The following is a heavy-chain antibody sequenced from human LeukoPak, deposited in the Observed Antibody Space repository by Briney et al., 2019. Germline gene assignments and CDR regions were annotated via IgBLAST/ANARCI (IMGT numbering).Heavy chain of an antibody. CDR3: TRRAAADTFYSDY. V-gene: IGHV3-64*02. CDR2: ISYNGGST. J-gene: IGHJ4*02. Sequence: PGGSLRLSCAASGFTFNTYAMHWVRQAPEKGLEYVAAISYNGGSTYYADSVKGRFTISRDNSKNTLYLQMGSLRAEDMAVYYCTRRAAADTFYSDYWGQGTLVTVSS. D-gene: IGHD6-13*01. CDR1: GFTFNTYA.